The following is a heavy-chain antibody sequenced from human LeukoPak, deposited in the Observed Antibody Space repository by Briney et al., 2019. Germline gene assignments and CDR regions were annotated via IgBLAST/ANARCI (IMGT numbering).Heavy chain of an antibody. J-gene: IGHJ4*02. Sequence: GGSLRLSCAVSGFIVSNNYMSWVRQAPGMGLEWVSTIYRGGSSFYADSVKGRFTISRDNSKNTLYLQMDSLRAEDTAVYYCASDLSTWFDWGQGTQVTVAS. V-gene: IGHV3-66*01. CDR1: GFIVSNNY. CDR3: ASDLSTWFD. CDR2: IYRGGSS. D-gene: IGHD6-13*01.